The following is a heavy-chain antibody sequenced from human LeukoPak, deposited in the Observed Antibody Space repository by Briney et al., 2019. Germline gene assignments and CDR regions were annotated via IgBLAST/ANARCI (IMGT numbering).Heavy chain of an antibody. Sequence: GASVKVSCKASGYDLTTYALHWVRQAPGQRFEWLGWINAGHGKPEYSRKFQGRVTFTRDISANTAYMDLTGLTSEDTGVYYCASLGEYSYVHFDYWGQGTLVTVSS. CDR3: ASLGEYSYVHFDY. J-gene: IGHJ4*02. V-gene: IGHV1-3*01. CDR1: GYDLTTYA. CDR2: INAGHGKP. D-gene: IGHD5-18*01.